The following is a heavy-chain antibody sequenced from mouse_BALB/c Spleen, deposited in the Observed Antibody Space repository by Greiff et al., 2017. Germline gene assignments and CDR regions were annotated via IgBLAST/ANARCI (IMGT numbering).Heavy chain of an antibody. J-gene: IGHJ4*01. CDR1: GYSITSGYY. CDR3: ARKEPDY. V-gene: IGHV3-6*02. Sequence: EVQLVESGPGLVKPSQSLSLTCSVTGYSITSGYYWNWIRQFPGNKLEWMGYISYDGSNNYNPSLKNRISITRDTSKNQFFLKLNSVTTEDTATYYCARKEPDYWGQGTSVTVSS. CDR2: ISYDGSN.